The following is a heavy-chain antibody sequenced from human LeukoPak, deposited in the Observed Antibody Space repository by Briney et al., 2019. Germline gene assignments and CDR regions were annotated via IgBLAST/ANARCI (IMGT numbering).Heavy chain of an antibody. V-gene: IGHV1-8*01. Sequence: VASVTVSFKASGYSFSICDINWVRQAAGQGLEWMGWMNPNSGNTGYAQKFQGRVTMTRDTSISTAYMELSSLRSEDTAVYYCVKDARGAAAADGPFDIWGQGTLVTVSS. D-gene: IGHD6-13*01. J-gene: IGHJ3*02. CDR1: GYSFSICD. CDR2: MNPNSGNT. CDR3: VKDARGAAAADGPFDI.